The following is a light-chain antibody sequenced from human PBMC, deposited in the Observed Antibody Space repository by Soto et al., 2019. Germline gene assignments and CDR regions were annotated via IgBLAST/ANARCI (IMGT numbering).Light chain of an antibody. CDR3: QQRGT. V-gene: IGKV3-20*01. Sequence: EIVLTQSPGTLSLSPWERATLSCRASQSVSSSYLAWYQQKPGQPPRLLIYGASSRATGIPDRFSGSGSGTDFTLTISSLESEDFAVYYCQQRGTFGQGTRLEIK. CDR2: GAS. CDR1: QSVSSSY. J-gene: IGKJ5*01.